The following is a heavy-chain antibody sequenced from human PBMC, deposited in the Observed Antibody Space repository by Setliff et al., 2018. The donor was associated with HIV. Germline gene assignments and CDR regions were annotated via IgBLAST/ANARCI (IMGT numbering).Heavy chain of an antibody. V-gene: IGHV1-69*13. CDR1: GGTIRKYS. D-gene: IGHD3-22*01. CDR2: VIPIFGST. CDR3: ARDDNYYDMGSILSDWFFDL. Sequence: GASVKVSCKASGGTIRKYSINWVRQAPGQGLEWMGGVIPIFGSTTYAQKFQDRVTITADESKDTVEMELSSLTSEDTAVYYCARDDNYYDMGSILSDWFFDLWDRGTLVTVSS. J-gene: IGHJ2*01.